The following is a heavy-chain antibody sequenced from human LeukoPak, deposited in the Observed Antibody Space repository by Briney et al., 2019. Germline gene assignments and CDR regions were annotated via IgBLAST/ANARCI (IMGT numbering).Heavy chain of an antibody. CDR3: ARARGTYYYGPDAFDI. CDR2: ISSSSSYI. CDR1: GFTFSSYS. V-gene: IGHV3-21*01. D-gene: IGHD3-10*01. J-gene: IGHJ3*02. Sequence: PGGSLRLSCAASGFTFSSYSMNWVRQAPGKGLEWVSSISSSSSYIYYADSVKGRFTISRDNAKNSLYLQMNSLRAEDTAVYYCARARGTYYYGPDAFDIWGQGTMVTVSS.